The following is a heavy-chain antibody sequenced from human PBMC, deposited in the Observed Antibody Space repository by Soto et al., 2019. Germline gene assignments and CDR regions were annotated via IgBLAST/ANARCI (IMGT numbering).Heavy chain of an antibody. CDR3: ARHSSSWLYYFDY. CDR2: IYYSGST. Sequence: SETLSLTCTVSGGSISSSTYYWGWIRQPPGKGLEWIGSIYYSGSTYHNPSLKSRVTMSVDTSKNQLSLKVDFVTAADTAVYYGARHSSSWLYYFDYWGQGTLVTVSS. D-gene: IGHD6-13*01. CDR1: GGSISSSTYY. V-gene: IGHV4-39*01. J-gene: IGHJ4*02.